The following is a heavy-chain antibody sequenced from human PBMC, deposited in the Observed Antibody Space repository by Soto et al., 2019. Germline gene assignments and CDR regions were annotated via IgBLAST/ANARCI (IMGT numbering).Heavy chain of an antibody. Sequence: EVQLVESGGNLVLPGGSLRLSCAASGFTFSSYWMYWVRQAPGKGLVWVSRVNPDGSVTSYADSVKGRFTVSRDNAKNMLYLQMNNLRVEDTAIYYCAKTSTYDYFWGDYRYFFDSWGQGTVVTVSS. D-gene: IGHD3-16*02. J-gene: IGHJ4*02. CDR1: GFTFSSYW. CDR3: AKTSTYDYFWGDYRYFFDS. CDR2: VNPDGSVT. V-gene: IGHV3-74*01.